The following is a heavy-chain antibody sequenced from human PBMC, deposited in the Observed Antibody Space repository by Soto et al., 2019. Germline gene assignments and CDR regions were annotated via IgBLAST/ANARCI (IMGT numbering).Heavy chain of an antibody. D-gene: IGHD6-13*01. CDR2: LSATGGAT. CDR3: AKLYSSSWTSDC. CDR1: GLTFSHYV. V-gene: IGHV3-23*01. Sequence: PGGSLRLSCAASGLTFSHYVMSWVRQAPGKGLEWVSGLSATGGATYYADSVRGRFTISRDNSKNTLYLQMNSLTAGDTAVYYCAKLYSSSWTSDCWGQGTLVTVSS. J-gene: IGHJ4*02.